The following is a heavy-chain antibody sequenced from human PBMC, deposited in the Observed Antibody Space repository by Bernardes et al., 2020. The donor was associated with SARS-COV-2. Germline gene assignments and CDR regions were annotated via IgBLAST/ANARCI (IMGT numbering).Heavy chain of an antibody. D-gene: IGHD3-10*01. CDR3: ATASRGAVDY. V-gene: IGHV4-39*01. CDR2: IYNTGST. J-gene: IGHJ4*02. CDR1: GGSISSNDYD. Sequence: ETLSLTCTVSGGSISSNDYDWGWVRQPPGKGLEYIGDIYNTGSTHYNPSLEGRLTISVDTSKNQFSLNLRAVTATDTAVYFCATASRGAVDYWGQGTLVTVSA.